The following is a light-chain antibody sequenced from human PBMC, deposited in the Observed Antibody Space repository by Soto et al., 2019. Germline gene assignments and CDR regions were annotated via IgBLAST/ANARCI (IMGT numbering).Light chain of an antibody. Sequence: QSVLTQPPSASGTPGQRVTISCSGSSSNIGSDYVYWYQQFPGTAPKLLIYQNNQRPSGVADRFSGSKSGTSASLATSGLRSDDEADYYCAAWDDSLSSRVFGTGTKLTVL. CDR3: AAWDDSLSSRV. CDR2: QNN. V-gene: IGLV1-47*01. CDR1: SSNIGSDY. J-gene: IGLJ1*01.